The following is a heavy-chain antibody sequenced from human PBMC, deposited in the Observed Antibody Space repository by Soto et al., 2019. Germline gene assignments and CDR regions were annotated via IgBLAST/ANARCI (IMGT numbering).Heavy chain of an antibody. CDR2: IITLCGTA. J-gene: IGHJ4*02. CDR3: AREVGYGDFSAALLD. Sequence: GQLMQSGAEVKQPGSSVKVSCKASGGTFSSHSINWVRQAPGQGLEWLRCIITLCGTANYAHNFQGRVTSNADQSPSKAYMELNSLRSDYTAVYYCAREVGYGDFSAALLDWGQVTLVTVSS. V-gene: IGHV1-69*01. CDR1: GGTFSSHS. D-gene: IGHD4-17*01.